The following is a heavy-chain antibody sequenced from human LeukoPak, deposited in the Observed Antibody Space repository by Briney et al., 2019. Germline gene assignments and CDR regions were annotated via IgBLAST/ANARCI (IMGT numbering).Heavy chain of an antibody. Sequence: GGSLRLSCAASGFTFSSYWMSWVRQTPGKGLEWVANIKQDGSEKYYVDSVKGRFTIPRDNAKNSLYLQMNSLRAEDTAVYYCARPHYSSSWYWFDPWGQGTLVTVSS. J-gene: IGHJ5*02. D-gene: IGHD6-13*01. V-gene: IGHV3-7*04. CDR3: ARPHYSSSWYWFDP. CDR1: GFTFSSYW. CDR2: IKQDGSEK.